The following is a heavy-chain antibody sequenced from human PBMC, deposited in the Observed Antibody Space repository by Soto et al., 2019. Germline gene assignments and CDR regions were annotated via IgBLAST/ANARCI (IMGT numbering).Heavy chain of an antibody. CDR2: IRAETYGGTS. V-gene: IGHV3-49*04. J-gene: IGHJ4*02. CDR3: VRAPEKFSSPSLLGD. Sequence: EVQLVESGGGLVQPGRTLTLSCTSSGFNFPDYAMSWVRQAPGKGLEWVGFIRAETYGGTSEYAASVKGRVTISRDDARRIAYLQINSLKAEDTAVYYCVRAPEKFSSPSLLGDWGQGTLVTVSS. CDR1: GFNFPDYA. D-gene: IGHD6-6*01.